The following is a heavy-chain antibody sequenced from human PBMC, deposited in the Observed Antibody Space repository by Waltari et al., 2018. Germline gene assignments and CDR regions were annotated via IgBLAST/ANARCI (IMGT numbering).Heavy chain of an antibody. J-gene: IGHJ5*02. V-gene: IGHV3-30*18. Sequence: QVQLVESGGGVVQPGRSLRLSCAAPGFTFSSYGMHWARQAPGKGLEWGAVISYDGSNKYYADSVKGRFTISRDNSKNTLYLQMNSLRAEDTAVYYCAKDDNLVVAATWGQGTLVTVSS. CDR1: GFTFSSYG. CDR3: AKDDNLVVAAT. CDR2: ISYDGSNK. D-gene: IGHD2-15*01.